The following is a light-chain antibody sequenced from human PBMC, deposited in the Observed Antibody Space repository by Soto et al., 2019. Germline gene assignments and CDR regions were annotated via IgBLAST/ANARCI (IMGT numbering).Light chain of an antibody. CDR3: QQYNNWPSGRRT. J-gene: IGKJ1*01. CDR2: GAS. V-gene: IGKV3-15*01. CDR1: QSVSSN. Sequence: EIVMTQSPATLSVAPGERATLSCRASQSVSSNLAWYQHKPGQAPRLLIYGASTRATGIPARFSGSGSGTEFTLTISSLQSEDFAVYYCQQYNNWPSGRRTFGQGTKVEIK.